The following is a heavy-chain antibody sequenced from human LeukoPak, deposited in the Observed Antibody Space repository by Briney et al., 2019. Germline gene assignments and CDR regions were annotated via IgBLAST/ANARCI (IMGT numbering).Heavy chain of an antibody. CDR3: ARDLVGYGDYGCFDY. Sequence: GASVKVSCKASGYTFTGYYMHWVRQAPGQGLEWMGRINPNSGGTNYAQKFQGRVTMTRDTSISTAYMELSRLRSDDTAVYYCARDLVGYGDYGCFDYWGQGTLVIVSS. CDR1: GYTFTGYY. CDR2: INPNSGGT. D-gene: IGHD4-17*01. J-gene: IGHJ4*02. V-gene: IGHV1-2*06.